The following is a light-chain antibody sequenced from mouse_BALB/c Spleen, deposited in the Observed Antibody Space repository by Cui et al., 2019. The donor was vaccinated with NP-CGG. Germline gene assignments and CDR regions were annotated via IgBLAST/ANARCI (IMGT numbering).Light chain of an antibody. CDR1: TGAVTTSNY. CDR2: GTN. CDR3: ALWYSNHWV. V-gene: IGLV1*01. J-gene: IGLJ1*01. Sequence: QAVLTEESALTISPGETFTPTCRSSTGAVTTSNYANWVQEKPDHLFTGLIGGTNNRAPGVPARFSGSLIGDKAALTITGAQTEDEAIYFCALWYSNHWVFGGGTKLTVL.